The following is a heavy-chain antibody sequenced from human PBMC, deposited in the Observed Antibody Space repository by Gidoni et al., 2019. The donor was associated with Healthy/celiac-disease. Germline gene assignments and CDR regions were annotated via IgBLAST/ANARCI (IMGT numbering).Heavy chain of an antibody. CDR1: GYIFTSYD. V-gene: IGHV1-18*01. J-gene: IGHJ4*02. CDR2: ISAYNGNT. Sequence: QVQLVQSGAEVKKPGASVKVSCKASGYIFTSYDISWVRQAPGQGLEWMGWISAYNGNTNYAQRLQGRVTMTTDTSTSTAYMELRSLKSDDTAVYYCARDLRGAVVVAAASYDYWGQGTLVSVSS. CDR3: ARDLRGAVVVAAASYDY. D-gene: IGHD2-2*01.